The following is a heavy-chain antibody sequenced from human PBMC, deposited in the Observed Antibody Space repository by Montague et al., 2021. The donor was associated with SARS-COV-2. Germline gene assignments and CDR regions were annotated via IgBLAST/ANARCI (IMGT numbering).Heavy chain of an antibody. Sequence: SLRLSCAASGFTFSSYEMNWVRQAPGKGLKWVSYISSSGSTIYYADSVKGRFTISRDNAKNSLYLQMNSLRAEDTAVYYCARDCAYYDILTGYSPKGGFDYWGQGTLVTVSS. CDR3: ARDCAYYDILTGYSPKGGFDY. CDR2: ISSSGSTI. CDR1: GFTFSSYE. V-gene: IGHV3-48*03. J-gene: IGHJ4*02. D-gene: IGHD3-9*01.